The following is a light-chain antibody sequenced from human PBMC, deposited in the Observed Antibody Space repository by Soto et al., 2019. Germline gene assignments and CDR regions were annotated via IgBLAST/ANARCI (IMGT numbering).Light chain of an antibody. CDR3: HQYHIYPVT. CDR2: KAS. V-gene: IGKV1-5*03. CDR1: QSVSTW. J-gene: IGKJ4*01. Sequence: DIQRTQSPSTLSASVGDRVTITCRASQSVSTWLAWYQQKPGKAPKLMIQKASTLENGDPSRFSGSGSGTEFTLTISNLQPDDFATSIGHQYHIYPVTFGGGTKVEIK.